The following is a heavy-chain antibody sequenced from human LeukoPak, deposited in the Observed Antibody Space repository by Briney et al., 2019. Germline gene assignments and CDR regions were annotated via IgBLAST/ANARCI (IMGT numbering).Heavy chain of an antibody. J-gene: IGHJ3*01. CDR1: GFSFSSYG. CDR3: AKDLSVVGAHDSFDV. Sequence: HPGRSLRLSCAASGFSFSSYGMHWVRQAPGKGLEWLTAISYDGNTIYYADSVKGRFTISRDNSKNTLYLQMNSLRIEDTAVYYCAKDLSVVGAHDSFDVWGQGTMVTVSS. V-gene: IGHV3-30*18. D-gene: IGHD1-26*01. CDR2: ISYDGNTI.